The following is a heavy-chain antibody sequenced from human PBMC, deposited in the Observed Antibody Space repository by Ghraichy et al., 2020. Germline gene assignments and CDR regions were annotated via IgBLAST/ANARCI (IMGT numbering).Heavy chain of an antibody. CDR3: AREGEMPRLGAFDI. J-gene: IGHJ3*02. Sequence: GGSLRRSCAASGFTFSGYWMHWVRQAPGKGLVWVSRIDSDGSFTSYADSVKGRFTISRDNAKNTLYLQMNSLRAEDTAVYYCAREGEMPRLGAFDIWGQGTMVTVSS. D-gene: IGHD3-16*01. CDR1: GFTFSGYW. V-gene: IGHV3-74*01. CDR2: IDSDGSFT.